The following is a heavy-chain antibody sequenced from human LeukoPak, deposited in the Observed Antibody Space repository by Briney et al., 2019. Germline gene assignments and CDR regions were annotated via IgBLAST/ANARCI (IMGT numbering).Heavy chain of an antibody. CDR3: GRVYYYDSSALSY. V-gene: IGHV1-2*04. CDR2: INPNSGGT. CDR1: GYTFTGYY. D-gene: IGHD3-22*01. Sequence: ASVKVSCKASGYTFTGYYMHWVRQAPGQGLEWMGWINPNSGGTNYAQKFQGWVTMTRDTSISTAYMELSRLRSDDTAVYYCGRVYYYDSSALSYWGQGTLVTVSS. J-gene: IGHJ4*02.